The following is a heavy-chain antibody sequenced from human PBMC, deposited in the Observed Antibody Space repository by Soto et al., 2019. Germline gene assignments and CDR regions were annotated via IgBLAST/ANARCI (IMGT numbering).Heavy chain of an antibody. D-gene: IGHD4-17*01. Sequence: PSETLSLTCTVSGGSISSYYWSWIRQPPGKGLEWIGYIYFSGSTNYNPSLKSRVTISVDTSKNQFSLKLSSVTAADTAVYYCARLHDYGGYFDYWGQATLVTVSS. CDR1: GGSISSYY. J-gene: IGHJ4*02. CDR3: ARLHDYGGYFDY. V-gene: IGHV4-59*01. CDR2: IYFSGST.